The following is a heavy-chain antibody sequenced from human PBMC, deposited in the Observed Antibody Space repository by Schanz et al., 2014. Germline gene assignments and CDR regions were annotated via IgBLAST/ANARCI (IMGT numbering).Heavy chain of an antibody. V-gene: IGHV3-9*01. D-gene: IGHD3-16*01. CDR1: GFTFDDYA. Sequence: EVPLVESGGGLVQPGRSLRLSCAASGFTFDDYAMHWVRQAPGKGLEWVSGISWNSGSIGYADSVKGRFTISRDDAKNSLYLQMNSLRAEDTALYYCAKDRQNRVNRVGYYYGMDVWGQGTTVTVSS. CDR3: AKDRQNRVNRVGYYYGMDV. J-gene: IGHJ6*02. CDR2: ISWNSGSI.